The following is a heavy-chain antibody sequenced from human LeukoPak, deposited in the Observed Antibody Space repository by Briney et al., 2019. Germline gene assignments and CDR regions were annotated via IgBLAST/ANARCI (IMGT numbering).Heavy chain of an antibody. CDR3: ARGGSSSRFYYYYYMDV. J-gene: IGHJ6*03. CDR2: ISSSSSTI. V-gene: IGHV3-48*01. CDR1: GFTFGSYS. D-gene: IGHD6-6*01. Sequence: GGSLRLSCAASGFTFGSYSMNWVRQAPGKGLEWVAYISSSSSTIYYADSVKGRFTISRDNAKNSLYLQMNSLRAEDTAVYYCARGGSSSRFYYYYYMDVWGKGTTVTVSS.